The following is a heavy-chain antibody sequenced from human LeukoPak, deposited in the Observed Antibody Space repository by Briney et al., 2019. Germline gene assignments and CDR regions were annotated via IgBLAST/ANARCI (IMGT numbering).Heavy chain of an antibody. V-gene: IGHV3-53*01. CDR1: GFIVSSNY. J-gene: IGHJ4*02. CDR3: ARVSSGWTHFDY. Sequence: GGSLRLSCAASGFIVSSNYTSWVRQAPGKGLEWVSVIHSGGNTYHADSVKGRFTISRDNTKNTVYLQMNSLRAEDTAVYYCARVSSGWTHFDYWGQGTQVTVSS. CDR2: IHSGGNT. D-gene: IGHD6-19*01.